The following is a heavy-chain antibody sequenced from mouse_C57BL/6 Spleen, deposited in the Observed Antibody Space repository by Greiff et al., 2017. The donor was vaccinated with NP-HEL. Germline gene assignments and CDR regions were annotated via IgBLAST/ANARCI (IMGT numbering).Heavy chain of an antibody. J-gene: IGHJ4*01. V-gene: IGHV5-4*01. CDR1: GFTFSSYA. Sequence: EVQRVESGGGLVKPGGSLKLSCAASGFTFSSYAMSWVRQTPEKRLEWVATISDGGSYTYYPDNVKGRFTISRDNAKNNLYLQMSHLKSEDTAMYYCARDSSGFFYYAMDYWGQGTSVTVSS. CDR3: ARDSSGFFYYAMDY. CDR2: ISDGGSYT. D-gene: IGHD3-2*02.